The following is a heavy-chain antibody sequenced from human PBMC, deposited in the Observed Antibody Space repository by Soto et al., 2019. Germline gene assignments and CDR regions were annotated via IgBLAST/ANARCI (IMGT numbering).Heavy chain of an antibody. D-gene: IGHD1-1*01. Sequence: PSETLSLTCTVSGASISGFYWSCIRKSAGKGLEWIGRIYATGTTDYNPSLTSRVMMSVDTSKKQFSLKLRSVTAEDTAVYYCVRDGTKTLRDWCDPWGQG. CDR1: GASISGFY. CDR3: VRDGTKTLRDWCDP. J-gene: IGHJ5*02. V-gene: IGHV4-4*07. CDR2: IYATGTT.